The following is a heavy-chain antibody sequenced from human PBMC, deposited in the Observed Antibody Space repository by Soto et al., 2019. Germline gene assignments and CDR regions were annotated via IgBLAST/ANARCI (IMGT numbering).Heavy chain of an antibody. J-gene: IGHJ4*02. V-gene: IGHV3-11*01. D-gene: IGHD3-16*01. CDR3: ARVIRLAHVIDY. CDR1: GFTFSDYY. Sequence: GGSLRLSCAASGFTFSDYYMSWLRQAPGKGLEWVSYISSSGSTIYYADSVKGRFTISRDNAKNSLYLQMNSLRAEDTAVYYCARVIRLAHVIDYWGQGTLVPVSS. CDR2: ISSSGSTI.